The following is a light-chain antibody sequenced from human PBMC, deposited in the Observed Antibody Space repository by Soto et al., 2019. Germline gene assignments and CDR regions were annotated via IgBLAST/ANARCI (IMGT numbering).Light chain of an antibody. CDR3: QQTYSTPYT. CDR1: HRISSH. J-gene: IGKJ2*01. V-gene: IGKV1-39*01. Sequence: DILMTQSQSSLSASVGDRVTITCRASHRISSHVNWYHQRPGKAPTLLIFGASVLQSGVPSRFSGTGSGTEVTLTISXLXXXXXXTYYCQQTYSTPYTFGQGTTVVIK. CDR2: GAS.